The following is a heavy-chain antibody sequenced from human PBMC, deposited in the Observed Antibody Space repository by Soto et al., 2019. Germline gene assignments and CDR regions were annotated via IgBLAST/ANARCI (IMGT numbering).Heavy chain of an antibody. CDR1: GFTFSNYW. V-gene: IGHV3-7*03. Sequence: EVQLVESGGGLVQPGGSLRLSCAASGFTFSNYWMSWVRQAPGKGLEWVANIKHDGSEKYYVDSVKGRFTISRDNAKKSLYLQMNSLRVEETAVYYCATDISLVVAAARDTFDIWGLGTMVIVSS. CDR2: IKHDGSEK. D-gene: IGHD2-15*01. J-gene: IGHJ3*02. CDR3: ATDISLVVAAARDTFDI.